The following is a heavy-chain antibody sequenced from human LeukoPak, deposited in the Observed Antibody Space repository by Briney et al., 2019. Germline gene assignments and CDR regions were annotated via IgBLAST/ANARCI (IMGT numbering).Heavy chain of an antibody. CDR1: GGSIRSYY. D-gene: IGHD3-10*01. Sequence: SETLSLTCTVSGGSIRSYYWSWIRQPPGKGLQWIGYIHYSGSTKYNPSLKSRVTISVDTSKNQFSLKLSSVTAADTAVYYCASISYGSGSIDYWGQGTLVTVSS. CDR3: ASISYGSGSIDY. CDR2: IHYSGST. J-gene: IGHJ4*02. V-gene: IGHV4-59*01.